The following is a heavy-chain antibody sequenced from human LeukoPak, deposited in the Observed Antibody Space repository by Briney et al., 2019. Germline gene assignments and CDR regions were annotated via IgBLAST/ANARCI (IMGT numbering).Heavy chain of an antibody. Sequence: SGTLSLTCAVSGDSISSSNWWSWVRQPPGKGLEWIGEIYHSGSTNYNPSLKSRVTISVDKPKNQFSLKLSSVTAADTAVYYCARVIFPPYYMDVWGKGTTVTVSS. CDR1: GDSISSSNW. CDR3: ARVIFPPYYMDV. CDR2: IYHSGST. J-gene: IGHJ6*03. V-gene: IGHV4-4*02. D-gene: IGHD3-3*02.